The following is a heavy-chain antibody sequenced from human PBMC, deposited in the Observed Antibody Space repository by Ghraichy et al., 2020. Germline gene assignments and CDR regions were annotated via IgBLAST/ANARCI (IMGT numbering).Heavy chain of an antibody. J-gene: IGHJ4*02. D-gene: IGHD6-19*01. Sequence: GESLNISCAASGFTFSSYGIHWVRQAPGKGLEWVAVIWYDGSNKYYADSVKGRFTISRDNSKNTLYLQMNSLRAEDTAVYYCARGSIAVAGPFDYWGQGTLVTVSS. V-gene: IGHV3-33*01. CDR3: ARGSIAVAGPFDY. CDR2: IWYDGSNK. CDR1: GFTFSSYG.